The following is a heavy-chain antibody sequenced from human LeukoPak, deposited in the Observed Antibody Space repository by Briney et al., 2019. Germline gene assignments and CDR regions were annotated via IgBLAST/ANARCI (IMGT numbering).Heavy chain of an antibody. CDR2: IHYSGRT. Sequence: SETLSLTCTVSGGSINNRYWSWVRQPPGKGLEWIGHIHYSGRTDYNSSLKSRLTISVDTSRNQFSLMLTSVTAADTAVYYCARHFWGTDTATSLLFDYWGQGALVAVSS. V-gene: IGHV4-59*08. J-gene: IGHJ4*02. CDR3: ARHFWGTDTATSLLFDY. CDR1: GGSINNRY. D-gene: IGHD3-16*01.